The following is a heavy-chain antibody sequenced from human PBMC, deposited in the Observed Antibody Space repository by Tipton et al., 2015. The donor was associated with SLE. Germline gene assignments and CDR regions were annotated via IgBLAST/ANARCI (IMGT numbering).Heavy chain of an antibody. V-gene: IGHV4-4*07. CDR3: ARGFYSTTWTGWFDP. J-gene: IGHJ5*02. CDR1: GGPISSEY. D-gene: IGHD2-2*01. Sequence: TLSLTCTVSGGPISSEYWSWLRQPAGQGLEWIGRLNPSGGTNYNPSLKSRVTMSVDTSKKQFSLKLTAVTAADTAVYYCARGFYSTTWTGWFDPWGQGTLVTVSS. CDR2: LNPSGGT.